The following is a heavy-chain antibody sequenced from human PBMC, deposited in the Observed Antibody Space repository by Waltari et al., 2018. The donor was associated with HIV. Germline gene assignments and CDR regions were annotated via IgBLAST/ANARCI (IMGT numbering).Heavy chain of an antibody. J-gene: IGHJ3*02. V-gene: IGHV1-18*01. CDR2: ISAYNGNT. Sequence: QVQLVQSGAEVKKPGASVKVSCKASGYPFTSYGISWVRQAPGQGLEWLGWISAYNGNTNYAQKLQGRVTMTTDTSTSTAYMELRSLRSDDTAVYYCARVHCGGDCYLPGAFDIWGQGTMVTVSS. D-gene: IGHD2-21*02. CDR3: ARVHCGGDCYLPGAFDI. CDR1: GYPFTSYG.